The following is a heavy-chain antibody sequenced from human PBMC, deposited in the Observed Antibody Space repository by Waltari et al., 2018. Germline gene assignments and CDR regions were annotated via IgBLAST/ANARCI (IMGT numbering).Heavy chain of an antibody. CDR3: ARDRRGYFDY. J-gene: IGHJ4*02. V-gene: IGHV3-21*01. CDR1: AFTFSGYS. CDR2: ISGDSRFI. Sequence: EVQLVESGGGLVKPGGSLRLSCEASAFTFSGYSMNWVRQAPGKGLEWVSSISGDSRFIYYADSVNGRFTISSDDAKNSLYLQMNSLRVEDTAVYYCARDRRGYFDYWGPGTLVSVSS. D-gene: IGHD3-16*01.